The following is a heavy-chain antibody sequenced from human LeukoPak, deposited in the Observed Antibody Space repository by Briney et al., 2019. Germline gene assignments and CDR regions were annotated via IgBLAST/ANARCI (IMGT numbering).Heavy chain of an antibody. D-gene: IGHD6-19*01. J-gene: IGHJ4*02. CDR1: GFTFSSYA. V-gene: IGHV3-74*03. CDR3: AKARPTKQWLARSPDY. CDR2: IDNAGSIT. Sequence: GGFLRLSCAASGFTFSSYAMSWVRQAPGKGLVWVSRIDNAGSITTYADSVKGRFTISRDNAENTLYLQMNSLRAEDTAVYYCAKARPTKQWLARSPDYWGQGTLVTVSS.